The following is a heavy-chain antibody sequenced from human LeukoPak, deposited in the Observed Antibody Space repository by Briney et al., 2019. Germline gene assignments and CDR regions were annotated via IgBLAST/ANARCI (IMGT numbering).Heavy chain of an antibody. D-gene: IGHD6-13*01. Sequence: ASVKVSCKVSGYTLTELSMHWVRQALGKGLEWMGGFDPEDGETIYAQKFQGRVTMTEDTSTDTAYMELSSLRSEDTAVYYCATVGGYSSSWYSDYWGQGTLVTVSS. CDR2: FDPEDGET. CDR1: GYTLTELS. V-gene: IGHV1-24*01. J-gene: IGHJ4*02. CDR3: ATVGGYSSSWYSDY.